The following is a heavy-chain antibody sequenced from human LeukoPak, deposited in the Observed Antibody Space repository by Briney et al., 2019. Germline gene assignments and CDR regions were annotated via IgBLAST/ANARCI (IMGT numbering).Heavy chain of an antibody. Sequence: QPGGSLRLSCSASGFTFSSYEMNWVRQAPGKGLEWVSAISGSGGSTYYADSVKGRFTISRDNTRNTVYLQMNSLRVEDTAVYYCAKTYSRESGFDFFFHYWGQGTRVTVSS. J-gene: IGHJ4*02. V-gene: IGHV3-23*01. CDR2: ISGSGGST. CDR1: GFTFSSYE. CDR3: AKTYSRESGFDFFFHY. D-gene: IGHD5-12*01.